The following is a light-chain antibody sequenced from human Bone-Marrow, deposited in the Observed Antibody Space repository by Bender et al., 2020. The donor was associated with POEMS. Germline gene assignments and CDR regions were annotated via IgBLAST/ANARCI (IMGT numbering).Light chain of an antibody. Sequence: QSALTQPASVSGSLGQSLTISCIGTSGDIGDHDYVSWYQHHPGKAPKLLIHGVNNRPSGISNRFSGSKSGSTASLTISGLQAEDEADYYCAAWDDSLNACVFGTVTKVTVL. CDR3: AAWDDSLNACV. CDR2: GVN. J-gene: IGLJ1*01. CDR1: SGDIGDHDY. V-gene: IGLV2-14*03.